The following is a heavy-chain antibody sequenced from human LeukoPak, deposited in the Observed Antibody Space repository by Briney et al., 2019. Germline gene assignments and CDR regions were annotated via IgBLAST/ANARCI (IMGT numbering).Heavy chain of an antibody. J-gene: IGHJ4*02. Sequence: SETLSLTCTVSGGSISSSSYYWGWIRQPPGKGLEWIGSIYYSGSTYYNPSLKSRVTISVDTSKNQFSLKLSSVTAADTAVYYCARAGGDISWIAYWGQGTLVTVSS. CDR2: IYYSGST. CDR1: GGSISSSSYY. V-gene: IGHV4-39*07. CDR3: ARAGGDISWIAY. D-gene: IGHD2-21*02.